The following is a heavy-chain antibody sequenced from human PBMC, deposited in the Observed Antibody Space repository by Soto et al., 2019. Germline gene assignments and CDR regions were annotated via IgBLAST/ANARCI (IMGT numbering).Heavy chain of an antibody. CDR2: IYYSGST. J-gene: IGHJ5*02. CDR1: GGSISSGGYY. D-gene: IGHD3-9*01. V-gene: IGHV4-31*03. Sequence: SETLSLTGTFSGGSISSGGYYWSWIRQHPGKGLEWIGYIYYSGSTYYNPSLKSRVTISVDTSKNQFSLKLSSVTAADTAVYYCARSGYYDILTGPMNWFDPWGQGTLVTVSS. CDR3: ARSGYYDILTGPMNWFDP.